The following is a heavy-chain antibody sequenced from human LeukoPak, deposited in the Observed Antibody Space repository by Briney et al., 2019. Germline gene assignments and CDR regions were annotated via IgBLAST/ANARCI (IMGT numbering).Heavy chain of an antibody. CDR3: ARRGIAAAGTADWFDP. CDR2: IYPGDSDT. J-gene: IGHJ5*02. V-gene: IGHV5-51*01. Sequence: GESLKISCKGSGYSFTNYWIGWVRQMPGKGLEWMGIIYPGDSDTRCSPSFQGQVTISADKSISTAYLQWSSLKASDTAMYYCARRGIAAAGTADWFDPWGQGTLVTVSS. D-gene: IGHD6-13*01. CDR1: GYSFTNYW.